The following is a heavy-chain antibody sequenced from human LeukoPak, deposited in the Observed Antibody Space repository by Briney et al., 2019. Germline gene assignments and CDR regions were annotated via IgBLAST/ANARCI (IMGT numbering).Heavy chain of an antibody. CDR2: INHSGST. V-gene: IGHV4-34*01. D-gene: IGHD2-15*01. CDR1: DGSFSGYY. J-gene: IGHJ4*02. Sequence: PSETLSLTCAVYDGSFSGYYWSWIRQPPGKGLEWIGEINHSGSTNYNPSLKSRVTISVDTSKNQFSLKLSSVTAADTAVYYCARGSGNRGSGLRVAVYYFDYWGQGTLVTVSS. CDR3: ARGSGNRGSGLRVAVYYFDY.